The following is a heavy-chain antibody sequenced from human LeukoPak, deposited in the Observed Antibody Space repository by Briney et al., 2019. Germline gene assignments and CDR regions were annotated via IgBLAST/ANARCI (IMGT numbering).Heavy chain of an antibody. Sequence: SQTLSLTCAISGDSVSSNNGAWNWIRQSPSRGLEWLGRTYYRSKWYNDYAGSLISRITISPDTSKNQFSLQLYSVAPEDTAVYYCARDVGTTGWHTFDYWGQGTLVTVSS. V-gene: IGHV6-1*01. CDR2: TYYRSKWYN. CDR3: ARDVGTTGWHTFDY. D-gene: IGHD3-9*01. J-gene: IGHJ4*02. CDR1: GDSVSSNNGA.